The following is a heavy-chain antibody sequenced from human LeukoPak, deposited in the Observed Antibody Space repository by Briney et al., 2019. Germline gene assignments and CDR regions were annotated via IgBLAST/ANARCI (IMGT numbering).Heavy chain of an antibody. V-gene: IGHV4-4*07. CDR1: GGSISSYY. D-gene: IGHD3-22*01. CDR2: MYISGST. J-gene: IGHJ5*02. CDR3: ARPYYYDSRIDP. Sequence: SETLSLTCTVSGGSISSYYWSWIRQPAGKGLEWIGRMYISGSTNYNPSLKSRVTMSVDTSKNQFSLKLSSVTAADTTVYYCARPYYYDSRIDPWGQGILVTVSS.